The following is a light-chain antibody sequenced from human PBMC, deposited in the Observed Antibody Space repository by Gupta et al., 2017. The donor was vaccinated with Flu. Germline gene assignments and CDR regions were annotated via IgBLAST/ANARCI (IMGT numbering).Light chain of an antibody. CDR2: DVS. V-gene: IGLV2-14*03. Sequence: ITISCTGTGSDVGDYNSVSWYQQHPGKAPKLMIYDVSNRPSGVSNRFSGSKSDNTASLTISGLQAEDEADYYCNSYTSSSTLVVFGGGTKLTVL. CDR1: GSDVGDYNS. CDR3: NSYTSSSTLVV. J-gene: IGLJ2*01.